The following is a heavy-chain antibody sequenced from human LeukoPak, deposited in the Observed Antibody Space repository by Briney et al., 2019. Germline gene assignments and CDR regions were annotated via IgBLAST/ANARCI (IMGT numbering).Heavy chain of an antibody. V-gene: IGHV1-2*02. CDR3: AVGYCSGGSCYSIDY. Sequence: ASVKVSFKASGYTFTGYYMHWVRQAPGQGLEWMGWINPNSGGTNYVQKFQGRVTMTRDTSISTAYMELSRLRSEDTAVYYCAVGYCSGGSCYSIDYWGQGTLVTVSS. CDR2: INPNSGGT. CDR1: GYTFTGYY. J-gene: IGHJ4*02. D-gene: IGHD2-15*01.